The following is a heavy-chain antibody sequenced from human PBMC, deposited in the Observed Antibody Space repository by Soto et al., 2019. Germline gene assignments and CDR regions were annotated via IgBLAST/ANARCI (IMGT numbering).Heavy chain of an antibody. CDR1: GFTFSSYG. V-gene: IGHV3-30*18. CDR2: ISYDGSNK. D-gene: IGHD3-22*01. Sequence: QVQLVESGGGVVQPGRSLRLSCAASGFTFSSYGMHWVRQAPGTGLEWVAVISYDGSNKYYADSVKGRFTISRDNSKNTLYLQMNSLRAEDTAVYYGAKPLRDYYDSRHADAFDIWGQGTMVTVSS. CDR3: AKPLRDYYDSRHADAFDI. J-gene: IGHJ3*02.